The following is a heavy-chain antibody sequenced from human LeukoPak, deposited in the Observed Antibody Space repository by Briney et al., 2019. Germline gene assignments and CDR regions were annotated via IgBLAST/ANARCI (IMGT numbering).Heavy chain of an antibody. J-gene: IGHJ4*02. Sequence: GGSLRLSCAASGFTFNSYAMSWVRQGPGKGPEWVSGIRGSGSSTYYADSVKGRFTISRDNSKNTLYLQMNSLRAEDTAVYYCARGGYHAYYLDYWGQGSLVTVSS. CDR2: IRGSGSST. CDR1: GFTFNSYA. V-gene: IGHV3-23*01. CDR3: ARGGYHAYYLDY. D-gene: IGHD5-18*01.